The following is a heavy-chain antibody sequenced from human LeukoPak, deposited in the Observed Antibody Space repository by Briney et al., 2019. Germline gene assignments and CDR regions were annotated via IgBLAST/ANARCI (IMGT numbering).Heavy chain of an antibody. CDR3: ARDNIAVAGVTDY. Sequence: GGSLRLSCAASGFTFSSYAMSWVRQAPGKGLERVSSISSSSSYIYYADSVKGRFTISRDNAKNSLYLQMNSLRAEDTAVYYCARDNIAVAGVTDYWGQGTLVTVSS. CDR2: ISSSSSYI. D-gene: IGHD6-19*01. J-gene: IGHJ4*02. CDR1: GFTFSSYA. V-gene: IGHV3-21*01.